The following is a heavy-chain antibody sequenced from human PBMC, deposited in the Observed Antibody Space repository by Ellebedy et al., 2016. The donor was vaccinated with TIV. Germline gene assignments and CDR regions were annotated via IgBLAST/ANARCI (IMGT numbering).Heavy chain of an antibody. CDR1: GFTFNTYS. CDR2: ISSSSNTL. CDR3: ARGRDSTSYYFDY. D-gene: IGHD2/OR15-2a*01. J-gene: IGHJ4*02. Sequence: GESLKISCAASGFTFNTYSMNWVRQAPGKGLEWVSYISSSSNTLYYADSVKGRFTISRDNVKKSLYLQVSSLRDEDTAVYYCARGRDSTSYYFDYWGQGALVTVSS. V-gene: IGHV3-48*02.